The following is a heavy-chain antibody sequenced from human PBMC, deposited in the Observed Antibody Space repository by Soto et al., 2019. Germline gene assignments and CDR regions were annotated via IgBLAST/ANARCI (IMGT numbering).Heavy chain of an antibody. Sequence: QVQLVQSGAEVKKPGSSVKVSCKASGGTFSSYAISWVRQAPGQGLEWMGGSIPIFGTANYAQKFQGRVTITADESTSPAYMELSSLRSEDTAVYYCARVPTVTTANYYYYYGMDVWGQGTTVTVSS. CDR3: ARVPTVTTANYYYYYGMDV. D-gene: IGHD4-17*01. J-gene: IGHJ6*02. CDR1: GGTFSSYA. V-gene: IGHV1-69*12. CDR2: SIPIFGTA.